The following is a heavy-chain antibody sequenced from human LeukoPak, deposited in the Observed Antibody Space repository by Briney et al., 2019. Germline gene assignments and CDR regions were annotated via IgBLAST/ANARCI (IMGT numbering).Heavy chain of an antibody. V-gene: IGHV4-34*01. CDR2: INHSGST. CDR3: ARDRVYYYDSSGYYYYYYGMDV. CDR1: GGSISSYY. D-gene: IGHD3-22*01. Sequence: PSETLSLTCTVSGGSISSYYWSWIRQPPGKGLEWIGEINHSGSTNYNPSLKSRVTISVDTSKNQFSLKLSSVTAADTAVYYCARDRVYYYDSSGYYYYYYGMDVWGQGTTVTVSS. J-gene: IGHJ6*02.